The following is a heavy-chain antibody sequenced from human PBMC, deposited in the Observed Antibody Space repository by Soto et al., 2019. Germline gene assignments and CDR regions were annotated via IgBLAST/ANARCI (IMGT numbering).Heavy chain of an antibody. CDR1: GGSVNSDNYY. CDR3: ARAELGASFDY. CDR2: IYHTGST. V-gene: IGHV4-61*01. J-gene: IGHJ4*02. Sequence: SETLSLTCTVSGGSVNSDNYYWSWIRQPPGRGLDWIGYIYHTGSTNYNPSLNSRVTISVDTSRNQFSLKLNSVTAADTAVYYCARAELGASFDYWGQGTLVTVSS. D-gene: IGHD1-26*01.